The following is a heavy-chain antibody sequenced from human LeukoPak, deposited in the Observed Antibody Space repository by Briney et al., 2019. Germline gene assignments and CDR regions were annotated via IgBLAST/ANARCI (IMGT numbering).Heavy chain of an antibody. CDR3: AKDYLRGSYDY. J-gene: IGHJ4*02. CDR1: GFTFSSYS. CDR2: INSSSSYI. V-gene: IGHV3-21*04. D-gene: IGHD1-26*01. Sequence: GGSLRLSCAASGFTFSSYSMNWVRQAPGKGLEWVSSINSSSSYIYYADSVKGRFTISRDNSKNTLYLRMNSLRAEDTAVYYCAKDYLRGSYDYWGQGTLVTVSS.